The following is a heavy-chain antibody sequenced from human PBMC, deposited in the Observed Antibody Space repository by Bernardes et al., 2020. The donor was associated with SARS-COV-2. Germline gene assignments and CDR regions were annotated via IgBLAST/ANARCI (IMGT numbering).Heavy chain of an antibody. D-gene: IGHD3-10*01. CDR3: ARDMFIRGVIGWFDP. J-gene: IGHJ5*02. CDR1: GGSITGYF. V-gene: IGHV4-4*07. CDR2: IYTSGGT. Sequence: SETLYLTCSVSGGSITGYFWSWIRQPAGKGLEWIGRIYTSGGTHYNPSLKSRVSMSIDTSKNQFSLNLSSVTAADSAVYYCARDMFIRGVIGWFDPWGQGTLVTVSS.